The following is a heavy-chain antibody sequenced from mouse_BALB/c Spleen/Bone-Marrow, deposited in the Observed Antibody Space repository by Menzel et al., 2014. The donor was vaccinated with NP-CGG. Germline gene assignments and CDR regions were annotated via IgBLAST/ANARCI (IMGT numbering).Heavy chain of an antibody. Sequence: EVKVVKSGGGLVKPGGSLKLSCAASGFTFSSFAMSWVRQTPEKRLEWVATISSGGGYTYYPDSVKGRFTISRDNAKNSLYLQMSSLRSEDTAMYYCARQESIYDGYYGGFTYWGQGTLVTVSA. CDR3: ARQESIYDGYYGGFTY. D-gene: IGHD2-3*01. CDR1: GFTFSSFA. CDR2: ISSGGGYT. J-gene: IGHJ3*01. V-gene: IGHV5-9-3*01.